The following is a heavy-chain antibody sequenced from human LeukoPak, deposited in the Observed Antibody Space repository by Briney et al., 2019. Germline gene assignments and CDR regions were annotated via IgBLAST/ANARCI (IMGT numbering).Heavy chain of an antibody. D-gene: IGHD2-21*01. J-gene: IGHJ3*02. Sequence: PSETLSLTCTVSGGSISNSYWSWIGPSPGKGRKWGGYIHHSGNTNSNPPLKSRVSISVDTPKNQFSLKLRSVTAADAAVYYCVRWQYCGGNCYFSAFDICGQGTMVTVSS. CDR2: IHHSGNT. CDR3: VRWQYCGGNCYFSAFDI. V-gene: IGHV4-59*01. CDR1: GGSISNSY.